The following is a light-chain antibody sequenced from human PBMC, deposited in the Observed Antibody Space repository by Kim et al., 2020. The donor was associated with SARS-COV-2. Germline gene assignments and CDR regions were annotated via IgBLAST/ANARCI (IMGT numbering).Light chain of an antibody. V-gene: IGKV3-20*01. CDR2: GAS. CDR1: QSVSISY. Sequence: SPAEGATLAGSASQSVSISYLAWYQQKPGQAPRLRIYGASSRATGIPDRFSGSGSGTDFTLTISRLEPEDFAVYYCQQYGSSPPYTFGQGTKLEI. CDR3: QQYGSSPPYT. J-gene: IGKJ2*01.